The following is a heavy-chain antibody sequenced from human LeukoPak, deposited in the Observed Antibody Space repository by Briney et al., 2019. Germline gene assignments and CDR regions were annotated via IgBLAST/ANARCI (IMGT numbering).Heavy chain of an antibody. Sequence: ASVKVSCKPSGYTFTMHYVTWVRQAPGQGLEWPGIINPWGGSTTYAQDFQGRVTFSRDTSTSTIYMELSNLRSQDTAVYYCARGHFYDSGGLSRFDYWGQGTLVTVSS. CDR2: INPWGGST. J-gene: IGHJ4*02. D-gene: IGHD3-22*01. CDR3: ARGHFYDSGGLSRFDY. CDR1: GYTFTMHY. V-gene: IGHV1-46*01.